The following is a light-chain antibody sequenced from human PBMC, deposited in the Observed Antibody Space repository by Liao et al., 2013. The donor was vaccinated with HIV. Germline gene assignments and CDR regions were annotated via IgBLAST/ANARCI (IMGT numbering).Light chain of an antibody. CDR1: KLGDKY. CDR2: QXS. Sequence: SYELTQPPSVSVSPGQTASITCSGDKLGDKYACWYQQKPGQSPVLVIYQXSKRPSGIPERFSGSNSGNTATLTISGTQAMDEADYYCQAWDSSVVFGGGTKLTVL. J-gene: IGLJ2*01. CDR3: QAWDSSVV. V-gene: IGLV3-1*01.